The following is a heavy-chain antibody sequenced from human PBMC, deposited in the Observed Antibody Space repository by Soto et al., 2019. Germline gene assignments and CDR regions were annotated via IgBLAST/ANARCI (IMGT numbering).Heavy chain of an antibody. CDR2: FSWTSNII. V-gene: IGHV3-9*01. CDR3: AKGGHDGSCSGSRSYLDY. J-gene: IGHJ4*02. D-gene: IGHD2-15*01. CDR1: GFTFDDYA. Sequence: EVQLLDSGGGLVQPGRSLRLSCAASGFTFDDYAMHWVRRVPGKRLEWVSSFSWTSNIIGYADSVKGRFTISRDNAKNSLYLQMNRLRPEDTAVYYCAKGGHDGSCSGSRSYLDYWGQGTLVTVSS.